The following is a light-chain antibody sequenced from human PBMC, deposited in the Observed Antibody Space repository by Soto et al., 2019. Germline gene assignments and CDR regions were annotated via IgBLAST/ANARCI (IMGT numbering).Light chain of an antibody. CDR3: VSFAGGTYV. V-gene: IGLV2-8*01. J-gene: IGLJ1*01. CDR2: DVN. CDR1: SSDVGAYIF. Sequence: QSVLTQPPSASGSPGQSVTISCTGTSSDVGAYIFVSWYQQHPGKAPKLMVYDVNRRPPGVPVRFFGSKSGNTASLTVSGLQAEDEADYYCVSFAGGTYVFGTGTKVTVL.